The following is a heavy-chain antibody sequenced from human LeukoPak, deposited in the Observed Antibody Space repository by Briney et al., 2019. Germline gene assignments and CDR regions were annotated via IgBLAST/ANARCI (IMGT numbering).Heavy chain of an antibody. D-gene: IGHD6-13*01. V-gene: IGHV4-34*01. CDR2: INHSGST. J-gene: IGHJ4*02. CDR3: ARGSPTRSSWYPYYFDY. CDR1: GGSFSGYY. Sequence: SETLSLTCAVYGGSFSGYYWSWIRQPPGKGLEWIGEINHSGSTNHNPSLKSRVTISVDTSKNQFSLKLSSVTAADTAVYYCARGSPTRSSWYPYYFDYWGQGTLVTVSS.